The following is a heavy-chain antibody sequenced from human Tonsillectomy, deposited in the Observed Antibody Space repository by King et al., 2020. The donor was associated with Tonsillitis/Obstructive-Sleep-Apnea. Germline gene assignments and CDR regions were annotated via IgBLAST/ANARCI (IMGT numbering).Heavy chain of an antibody. V-gene: IGHV4-34*01. D-gene: IGHD2-15*01. CDR3: ASSSPEYMDV. Sequence: VQLQQWGAGLLKPSETLSLTCAVYGVSFSGYYWSWIRQPPGKGLEWIGEINHSGSTNYNPSLKSRVTISVDTSKNQFSLKLSSVTAADTAVYYCASSSPEYMDVWGKGTTVTVSS. CDR1: GVSFSGYY. J-gene: IGHJ6*03. CDR2: INHSGST.